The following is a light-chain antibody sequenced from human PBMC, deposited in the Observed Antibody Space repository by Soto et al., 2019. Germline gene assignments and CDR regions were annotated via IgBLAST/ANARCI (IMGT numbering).Light chain of an antibody. Sequence: DIQMTQSPSSLSASVGGRVTIXXRESQSISSYLNWYQQKPGKAPXLLIYAASSLQSGVPSRFSGSGSGTDFTLTISSLQPEDFATYYCQQSYSTPITFGQGTRLEI. CDR3: QQSYSTPIT. V-gene: IGKV1-39*01. CDR2: AAS. J-gene: IGKJ5*01. CDR1: QSISSY.